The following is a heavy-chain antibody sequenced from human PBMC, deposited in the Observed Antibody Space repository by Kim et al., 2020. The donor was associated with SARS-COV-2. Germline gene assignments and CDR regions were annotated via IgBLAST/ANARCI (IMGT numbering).Heavy chain of an antibody. Sequence: GGSLRLSCAASGFTFSSYGMHWVRQAPGKGLEWVAVIWYDGSNKNYADSVKGRFTISRDNSRNTLYLEMNSLRAEDTAVYYCARRNVVATINRYYYGMDVWGPGTTVTVSS. J-gene: IGHJ6*02. CDR2: IWYDGSNK. D-gene: IGHD5-12*01. V-gene: IGHV3-33*01. CDR3: ARRNVVATINRYYYGMDV. CDR1: GFTFSSYG.